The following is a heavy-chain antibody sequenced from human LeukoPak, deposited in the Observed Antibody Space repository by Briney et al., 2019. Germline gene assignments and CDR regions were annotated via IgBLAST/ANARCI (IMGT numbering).Heavy chain of an antibody. CDR3: ARGDAPDYGDYQHLDY. J-gene: IGHJ4*02. D-gene: IGHD4-17*01. CDR1: GFTSSSYG. Sequence: GGSLRLSSAESGFTSSSYGMHWVRPAPGKGLEWVSAISGSGGSTYYADSVKGRFTISRDNSKNTLCLQMNSLRAEDTAVYYCARGDAPDYGDYQHLDYWGQGTLGTVSS. V-gene: IGHV3-23*01. CDR2: ISGSGGST.